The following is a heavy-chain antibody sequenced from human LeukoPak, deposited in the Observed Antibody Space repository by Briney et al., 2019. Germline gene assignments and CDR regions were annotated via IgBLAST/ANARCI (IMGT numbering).Heavy chain of an antibody. V-gene: IGHV1-69*01. D-gene: IGHD2-21*02. CDR2: IIPIFGTA. CDR1: GGTFSSYA. CDR3: ATKGGCGGDCYSSGYFLH. J-gene: IGHJ1*01. Sequence: ASVKVSCKASGGTFSSYAISWVRQAPGQGLEWMGGIIPIFGTANYAQKFQGRVTITADESTSTAYMELSSLRSEDTAVYYCATKGGCGGDCYSSGYFLHWGQGTLVTVSS.